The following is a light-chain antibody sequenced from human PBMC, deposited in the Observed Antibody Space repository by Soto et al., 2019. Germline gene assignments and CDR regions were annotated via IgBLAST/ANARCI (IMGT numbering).Light chain of an antibody. J-gene: IGKJ1*01. CDR2: GAS. CDR1: QSVRSGY. Sequence: EIVMTQSPATLSVSPGERATLSCRASQSVRSGYFAWYQQKPGQAPRLLIYGASTRATGIPARFSGSGSGTEFTLTISSLQSEDFAVYYCQQYNNWPRTFGQGTKVDI. CDR3: QQYNNWPRT. V-gene: IGKV3D-15*01.